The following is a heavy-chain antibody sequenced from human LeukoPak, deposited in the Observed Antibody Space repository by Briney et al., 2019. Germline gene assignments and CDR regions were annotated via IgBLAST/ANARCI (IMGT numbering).Heavy chain of an antibody. V-gene: IGHV3-73*01. CDR2: IRSKANSYAT. D-gene: IGHD3-22*01. CDR1: GFTFSGSA. J-gene: IGHJ3*02. Sequence: GGSLKLSCAASGFTFSGSAMHWVRQASGKGLEWVGRIRSKANSYATAYAASVKGRFTISRDDSKYTAYLQMNSLKTEDTAVYYCTRRINYYDSSGYYWGAFDIWGQGTMVTVSS. CDR3: TRRINYYDSSGYYWGAFDI.